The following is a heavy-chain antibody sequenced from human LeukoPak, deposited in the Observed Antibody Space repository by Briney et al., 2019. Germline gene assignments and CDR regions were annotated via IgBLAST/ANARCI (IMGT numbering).Heavy chain of an antibody. V-gene: IGHV3-15*01. CDR2: IKSKTDGGTT. Sequence: GGSLRLSCAASGFTFSNVWMSWVRQAPGKGLEWVGRIKSKTDGGTTDYAAPVKGRFTISRDDSKNTLNLQMNSLKTKDTAVYYCARDGDGGYTADYWGQGTLVTVSS. J-gene: IGHJ4*02. CDR3: ARDGDGGYTADY. D-gene: IGHD5-24*01. CDR1: GFTFSNVW.